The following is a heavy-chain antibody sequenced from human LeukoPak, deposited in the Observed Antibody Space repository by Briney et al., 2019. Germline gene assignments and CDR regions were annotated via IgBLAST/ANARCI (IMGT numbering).Heavy chain of an antibody. Sequence: SETLSLTCTVSDGSISSSSYYWGWIRQPPGKGLEWIGSIYYSGSSYYNPSLKSRVTISVDTSKNQFSLKLSPVTAADTAVYYCASGVGYCSGGSCYSPYYYYGMDVWGQGTTVTVSS. CDR1: DGSISSSSYY. CDR2: IYYSGSS. CDR3: ASGVGYCSGGSCYSPYYYYGMDV. J-gene: IGHJ6*02. V-gene: IGHV4-39*01. D-gene: IGHD2-15*01.